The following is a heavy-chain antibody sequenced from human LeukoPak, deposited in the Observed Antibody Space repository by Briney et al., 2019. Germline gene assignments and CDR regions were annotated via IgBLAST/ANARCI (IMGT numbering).Heavy chain of an antibody. V-gene: IGHV1-69*04. D-gene: IGHD3-9*01. Sequence: GASVKASCKASGGTFSSYAISWVRQAPGQGLEWMGRIIPILGIANYAQKFQGRVTITADKSTSTAYMELSSLRSEDTAVYYCARERFSDFDWLKASWFDPWGQGTLVTVSS. CDR1: GGTFSSYA. CDR3: ARERFSDFDWLKASWFDP. J-gene: IGHJ5*02. CDR2: IIPILGIA.